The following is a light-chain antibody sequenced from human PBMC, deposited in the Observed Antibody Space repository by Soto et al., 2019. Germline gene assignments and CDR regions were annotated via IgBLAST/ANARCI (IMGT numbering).Light chain of an antibody. CDR2: YDT. J-gene: IGLJ2*01. CDR1: NIGSKS. CDR3: HVWDNSRNHVV. Sequence: SYELTQPPSESVAPGKTARITCGGNNIGSKSVHWYQQKPGQAPVLVINYDTDRPSGIPERFSGSNSGNTATLTISRVAAGDEADYYCHVWDNSRNHVVIGGGTKVTVL. V-gene: IGLV3-21*04.